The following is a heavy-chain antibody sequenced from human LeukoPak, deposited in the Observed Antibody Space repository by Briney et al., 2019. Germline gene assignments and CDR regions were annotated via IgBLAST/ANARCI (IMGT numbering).Heavy chain of an antibody. CDR3: ARVKWLGGGGPFYY. J-gene: IGHJ4*02. CDR2: INHSGST. CDR1: GGSFSGYY. Sequence: SETLSLTCAVYGGSFSGYYWSWIRQPPGKGLEWIGEINHSGSTNYNPSLKSRVTISVDTSKNQFSLKLSSVTAADTAVYYCARVKWLGGGGPFYYWGQGTLVTVSS. D-gene: IGHD6-19*01. V-gene: IGHV4-34*01.